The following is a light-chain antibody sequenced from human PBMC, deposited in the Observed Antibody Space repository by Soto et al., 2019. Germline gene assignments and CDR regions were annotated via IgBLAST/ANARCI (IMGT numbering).Light chain of an antibody. CDR1: QSVLYSSNNKNY. J-gene: IGKJ4*01. V-gene: IGKV4-1*01. CDR2: WAS. CDR3: QQYYSTPLT. Sequence: DSGMTQSPDSLAVSLGEGATINCKSSQSVLYSSNNKNYLAWYQQKPGQPPKLLIYWASTRESGVPDRFSGSGSGTDFTLTISSLQAEDVAVYYCQQYYSTPLTFGGGTKVDIK.